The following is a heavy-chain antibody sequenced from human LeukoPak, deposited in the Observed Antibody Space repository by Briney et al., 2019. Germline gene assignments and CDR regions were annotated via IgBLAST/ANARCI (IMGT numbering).Heavy chain of an antibody. J-gene: IGHJ4*02. Sequence: PSETLSLTCTVSGGSISSSSYYWGWIRQPPGKGLEWIGSIYYSGSTNNNPSLKSRVTISVDTSKNQFSLNLSSVTAADTAVYYCAREGLMVRGVPALDYWGQGTLVTVSS. CDR1: GGSISSSSYY. D-gene: IGHD3-10*01. CDR3: AREGLMVRGVPALDY. V-gene: IGHV4-39*07. CDR2: IYYSGST.